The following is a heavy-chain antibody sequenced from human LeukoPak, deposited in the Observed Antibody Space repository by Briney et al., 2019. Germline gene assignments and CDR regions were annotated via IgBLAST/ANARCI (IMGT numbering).Heavy chain of an antibody. J-gene: IGHJ3*02. CDR2: INPKSGVT. CDR3: ARDYWAGYCFVI. V-gene: IGHV1-2*02. D-gene: IGHD2-21*02. CDR1: GYALTVRY. Sequence: ASVYASRKVSGYALTVRYIDCGPQAPGQGLEWMGWINPKSGVTNSAPKFQDRVTTPKDTSISTAFMAVSRLRSDDTAVYFCARDYWAGYCFVIWGQGTTVTVSS.